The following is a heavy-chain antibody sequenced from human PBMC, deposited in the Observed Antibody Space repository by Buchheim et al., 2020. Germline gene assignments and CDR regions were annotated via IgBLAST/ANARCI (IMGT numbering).Heavy chain of an antibody. CDR3: AREAGLYYDFWSGYYTGEYYYYGMDV. V-gene: IGHV3-7*01. CDR2: IKQDGSEK. CDR1: GFTFSSYW. Sequence: EVQLVESGGGLVQPGGSLRLSCAASGFTFSSYWMSWVRQAPGKGLEWVANIKQDGSEKYYVDSVKGRFTISRDNAKNSLYLQMTSLRAEDTAVYYCAREAGLYYDFWSGYYTGEYYYYGMDVWGQGTT. D-gene: IGHD3-3*01. J-gene: IGHJ6*02.